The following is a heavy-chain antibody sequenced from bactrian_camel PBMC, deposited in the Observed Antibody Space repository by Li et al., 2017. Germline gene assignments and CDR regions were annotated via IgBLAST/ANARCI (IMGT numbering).Heavy chain of an antibody. CDR2: ISSGGVST. CDR3: AVDPSRELWVGYPPYKY. D-gene: IGHD5*01. CDR1: GFTFSRYA. V-gene: IGHV3S31*01. J-gene: IGHJ4*01. Sequence: VQLVESGGGLVQPGGSLRLSCAASGFTFSRYAMSWVRQAPGKGLEWVSSISSGGVSTYYAASVKGRFTISLDSAKNTLYLQMNSLKPEDTAVYYCAVDPSRELWVGYPPYKYWGQGTQVTVS.